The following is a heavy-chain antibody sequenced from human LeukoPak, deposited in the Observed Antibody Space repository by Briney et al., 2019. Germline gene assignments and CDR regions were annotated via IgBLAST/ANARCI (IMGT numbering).Heavy chain of an antibody. D-gene: IGHD3-22*01. CDR3: ARARNYYDSSVFESYYYYGMDV. CDR2: IIPIFGTA. V-gene: IGHV1-69*13. J-gene: IGHJ6*02. Sequence: SVEVSCKASGGTFSSYAISWVRQAPGQGLEWMGGIIPIFGTANYAQKFQGRVTITADESTSTAYMGLSSLRSEDTAVYYCARARNYYDSSVFESYYYYGMDVWGQGTTVTVSS. CDR1: GGTFSSYA.